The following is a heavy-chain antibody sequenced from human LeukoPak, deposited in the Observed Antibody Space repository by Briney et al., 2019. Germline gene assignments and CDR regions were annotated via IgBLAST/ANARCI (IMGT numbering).Heavy chain of an antibody. D-gene: IGHD3-10*01. Sequence: GASVKASCKASGYTFTSYDINWVRQATGQGLEWMGWMNPNSGNTGYAQKFQGRVTMTRNSSICTAYMELSSLRSEDTAVYYCARGHYGSGSYYPYYYMDVWGKGTTVTVSS. J-gene: IGHJ6*03. V-gene: IGHV1-8*01. CDR2: MNPNSGNT. CDR3: ARGHYGSGSYYPYYYMDV. CDR1: GYTFTSYD.